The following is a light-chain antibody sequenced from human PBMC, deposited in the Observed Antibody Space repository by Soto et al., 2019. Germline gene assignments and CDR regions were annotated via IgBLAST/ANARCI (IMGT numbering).Light chain of an antibody. J-gene: IGLJ2*01. Sequence: QSVLTQPRSVSGSPGQSVTFSCTGTSGDIGAYNYVSWYQFHPGKAPKMIIYDVNKRPSGVPDRFSGSKSGTSASLAISGLQSEDEADYYCATWDDRLNGVVFGGGTKLTVL. CDR1: SGDIGAYNY. V-gene: IGLV2-11*01. CDR2: DVN. CDR3: ATWDDRLNGVV.